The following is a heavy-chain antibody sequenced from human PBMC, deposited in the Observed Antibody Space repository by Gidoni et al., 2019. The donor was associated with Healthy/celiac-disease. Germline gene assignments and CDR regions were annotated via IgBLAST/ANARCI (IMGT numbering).Heavy chain of an antibody. J-gene: IGHJ6*02. CDR2: INPNSGGT. CDR1: GYTFTGYY. D-gene: IGHD5-12*01. Sequence: VKKPGASVKVSCKASGYTFTGYYMHWVRQAPGQGLEWMGWINPNSGGTNYAQKFQGRVTMTRDTSISTAYMELSRLRSDDTAVYYCARVTIVATIRVGYGMDVWGQGTTVTVS. CDR3: ARVTIVATIRVGYGMDV. V-gene: IGHV1-2*02.